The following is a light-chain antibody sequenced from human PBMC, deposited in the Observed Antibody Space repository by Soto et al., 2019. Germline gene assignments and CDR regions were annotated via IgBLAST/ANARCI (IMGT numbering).Light chain of an antibody. CDR2: ASS. CDR1: EILSSTY. Sequence: LTQSPGTLSLSPGETATLSCRATEILSSTYMSWYQQKPGQAPRLLIYASSNRATGIPDRFSGSGSGTHFPLTITRLEHDDFAVYYCQQYGSSPPFGQGTRLEIK. J-gene: IGKJ5*01. CDR3: QQYGSSPP. V-gene: IGKV3-20*01.